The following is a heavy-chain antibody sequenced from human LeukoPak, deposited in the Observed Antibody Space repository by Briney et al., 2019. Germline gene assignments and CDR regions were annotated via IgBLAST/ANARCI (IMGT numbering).Heavy chain of an antibody. CDR2: IYHSGST. V-gene: IGHV4-38-2*02. Sequence: SETLSLTCTVSGYSISSGYYWGWIRQPPGKGLEWIGSIYHSGSTYYNPSLKSRVTISVDTSKNQFSLKLSSVTAADTAVYYCARYYGSGSYHSDYWGQGTLVTVSS. J-gene: IGHJ4*02. CDR3: ARYYGSGSYHSDY. CDR1: GYSISSGYY. D-gene: IGHD3-10*01.